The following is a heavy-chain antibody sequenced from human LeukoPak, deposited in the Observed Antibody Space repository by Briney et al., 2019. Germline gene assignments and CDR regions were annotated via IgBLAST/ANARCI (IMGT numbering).Heavy chain of an antibody. V-gene: IGHV3-49*03. Sequence: GGSPRLTCEGSGFTFGDYGVGWFRQAPGKGLQWVTSIRSNTYGGSTEYVPSVKGRFTISRDDSNSIAYLQMNSLKAEDTAIYYCARVSRGGITASWFDPWGQGTLVTVSS. J-gene: IGHJ5*02. D-gene: IGHD6-13*01. CDR3: ARVSRGGITASWFDP. CDR2: IRSNTYGGST. CDR1: GFTFGDYG.